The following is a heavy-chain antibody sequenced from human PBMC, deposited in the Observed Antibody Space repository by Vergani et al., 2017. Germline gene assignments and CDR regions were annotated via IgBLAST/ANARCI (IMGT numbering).Heavy chain of an antibody. Sequence: EVQLVESGGGLVKPGGSLRLSCAASGFTFSSYSMNWVRQAPGKGLEWVSSISSSSSYIYYADSGKGRFTISRDNAKNSLYLQMNSLRAEDTAVYYCARDGSGSYGRYFQHWGQGTLVTVSS. CDR2: ISSSSSYI. CDR1: GFTFSSYS. D-gene: IGHD1-26*01. J-gene: IGHJ1*01. CDR3: ARDGSGSYGRYFQH. V-gene: IGHV3-21*01.